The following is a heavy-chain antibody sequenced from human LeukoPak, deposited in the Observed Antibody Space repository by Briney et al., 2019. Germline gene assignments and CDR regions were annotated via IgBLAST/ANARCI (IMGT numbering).Heavy chain of an antibody. D-gene: IGHD3-3*01. Sequence: PGGCLRLAFSVSGFTFTNDWVGSGRQARGGGLGLVANIKQDRSEKYYVDCVKGRVTIYTDNAKHSRYVQMDSLRPAHTSVYYCARLREIPVFGVVTKATSYFEYWGQGTLVTASS. J-gene: IGHJ4*02. V-gene: IGHV3-7*01. CDR2: IKQDRSEK. CDR1: GFTFTNDW. CDR3: ARLREIPVFGVVTKATSYFEY.